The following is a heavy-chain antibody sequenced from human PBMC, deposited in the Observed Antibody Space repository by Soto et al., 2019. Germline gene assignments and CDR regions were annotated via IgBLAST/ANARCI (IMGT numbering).Heavy chain of an antibody. Sequence: VGSLRLSCAASGFSVSNDYMNWVRQAPGKGLEWVSVIYSGGNTYYADSVKGRFTISRDASRNTLYLQMNSLRAEDTAVYYCARASGSRFFDSWGLGTLVTVSS. V-gene: IGHV3-53*01. CDR2: IYSGGNT. CDR3: ARASGSRFFDS. CDR1: GFSVSNDY. J-gene: IGHJ4*02. D-gene: IGHD1-26*01.